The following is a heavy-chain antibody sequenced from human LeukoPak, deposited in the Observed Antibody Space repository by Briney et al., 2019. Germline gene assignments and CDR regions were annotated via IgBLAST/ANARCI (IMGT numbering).Heavy chain of an antibody. CDR1: GFTVSSYG. D-gene: IGHD6-13*01. V-gene: IGHV3-30*18. CDR2: ISYDGSNK. Sequence: GESLRLSCAASGFTVSSYGMHWVRQAPGKGLEWVAVISYDGSNKYYADSVKGRFTISRDNSKNTLYLQMNSLRAEDTAVYYCAKEGHGSSLDYWGQGTLVTVSS. CDR3: AKEGHGSSLDY. J-gene: IGHJ4*02.